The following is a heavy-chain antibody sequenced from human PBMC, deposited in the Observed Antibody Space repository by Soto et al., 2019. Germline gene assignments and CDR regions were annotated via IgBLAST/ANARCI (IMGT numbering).Heavy chain of an antibody. J-gene: IGHJ1*01. CDR3: AKDLYFDYGDPPAYFQH. CDR2: ISGSGGST. D-gene: IGHD4-17*01. Sequence: TGGSLRLSCAASGFTFSSYAMSWVRQAPGKGLEWVSAISGSGGSTYYADSVKGRFTISRDNSKNTLYLQMNSLGAEDTAVYYCAKDLYFDYGDPPAYFQHWGQGTLVTVSS. CDR1: GFTFSSYA. V-gene: IGHV3-23*01.